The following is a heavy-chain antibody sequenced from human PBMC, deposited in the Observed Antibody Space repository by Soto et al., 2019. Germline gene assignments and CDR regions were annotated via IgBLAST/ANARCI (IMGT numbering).Heavy chain of an antibody. CDR3: ARDRVESGYPEYFQH. CDR1: GFTVSSNY. D-gene: IGHD3-22*01. CDR2: IYSGGST. J-gene: IGHJ1*01. V-gene: IGHV3-53*01. Sequence: EVQLVESGGGLIQPGGSLSLSCAASGFTVSSNYMSWVRQAPGKGLEWVSVIYSGGSTYYADSVKGRFTISRDNSKNTLYLQMNSQRAEDTAVYYCARDRVESGYPEYFQHWGQGTLVTVSS.